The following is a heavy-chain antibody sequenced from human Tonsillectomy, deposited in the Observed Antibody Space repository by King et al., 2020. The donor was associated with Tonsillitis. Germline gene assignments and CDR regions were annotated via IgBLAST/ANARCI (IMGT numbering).Heavy chain of an antibody. CDR2: IKSKPDGGTT. Sequence: VQLVESGGGLVNPGGSFRLSCAASGFTFTDTWMHWVRQAPGKGLEWVGRIKSKPDGGTTDYAAPVKGRFTISRDGSKNTLYLHMNSLETEDTAVYYCTTEGMRDYGSGIDSWGQGTLVTVSS. CDR1: GFTFTDTW. CDR3: TTEGMRDYGSGIDS. D-gene: IGHD3-10*01. V-gene: IGHV3-15*07. J-gene: IGHJ4*02.